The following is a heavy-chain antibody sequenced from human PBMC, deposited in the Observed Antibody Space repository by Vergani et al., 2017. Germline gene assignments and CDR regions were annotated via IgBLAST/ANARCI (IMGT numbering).Heavy chain of an antibody. CDR1: GGSFSGYY. CDR3: ARGFLEWLLEY. Sequence: QVQLRQWGAGLLKPSETLSLTCAVYGGSFSGYYWSWIRQPPGKGLEWIGEINHSGSTNYNPSLKSRVTISVDTSKNQFSLKLSSVTAADTAVYYCARGFLEWLLEYWGQGTLVTVSS. D-gene: IGHD3-3*01. V-gene: IGHV4-34*01. CDR2: INHSGST. J-gene: IGHJ4*02.